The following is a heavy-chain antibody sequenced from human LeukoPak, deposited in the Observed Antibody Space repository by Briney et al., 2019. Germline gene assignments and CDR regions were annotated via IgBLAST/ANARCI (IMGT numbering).Heavy chain of an antibody. Sequence: PSETLSLTCTVSGGSISSGGYYWSWIRQHPGKGLEWIGYIYYSGSTYYNPSLKSRVTISVDTSKNQFSLKLSSVTAADTAVYYCARVSVPRGYFDWLHFDYWGQGTLVTVSS. CDR2: IYYSGST. D-gene: IGHD3-9*01. CDR1: GGSISSGGYY. J-gene: IGHJ4*02. CDR3: ARVSVPRGYFDWLHFDY. V-gene: IGHV4-31*03.